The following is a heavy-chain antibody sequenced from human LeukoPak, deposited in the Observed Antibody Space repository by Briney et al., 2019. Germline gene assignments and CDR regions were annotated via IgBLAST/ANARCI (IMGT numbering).Heavy chain of an antibody. CDR2: IYYSGST. J-gene: IGHJ4*02. V-gene: IGHV4-39*07. CDR1: GGSISSSSYY. CDR3: ARAGGTLHY. Sequence: SETLSLTCTVSGGSISSSSYYWGWIRQPPGKGLERIGSIYYSGSTYYNPSLKSRVTISVDTSKSQLSLKLSSVTAADTAVYYCARAGGTLHYWGQGTLVTVSS. D-gene: IGHD1-26*01.